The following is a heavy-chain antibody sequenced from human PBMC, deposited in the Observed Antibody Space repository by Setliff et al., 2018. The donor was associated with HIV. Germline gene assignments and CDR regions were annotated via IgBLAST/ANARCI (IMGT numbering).Heavy chain of an antibody. J-gene: IGHJ3*02. CDR2: ISSSNFR. Sequence: GGSLRLSCAASGLTFSDNYMSWIRQAPGKGLEWVSYISSSNFRNYADSVKGRFTISRDNAKNSLYLQMNSLRAEDTAVYYCTSLSSAWAFDIWGQGTMVTVSS. V-gene: IGHV3-11*06. D-gene: IGHD3-22*01. CDR1: GLTFSDNY. CDR3: TSLSSAWAFDI.